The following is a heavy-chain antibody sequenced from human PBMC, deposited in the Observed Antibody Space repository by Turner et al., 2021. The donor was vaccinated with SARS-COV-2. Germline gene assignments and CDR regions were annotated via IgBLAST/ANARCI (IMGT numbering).Heavy chain of an antibody. D-gene: IGHD6-19*01. J-gene: IGHJ3*02. Sequence: EVQLVESGGGLIQPGGSLRLSCAASGFTVSSNYMSWVRQAPGKGLEWVSVIYSGGSTYYADSVKGRFTISRDNSKNTLYLQMNSLRAEDTAVYYCARGYSSGWYQSGAFEIWGQGTMVPSLQ. CDR1: GFTVSSNY. CDR2: IYSGGST. CDR3: ARGYSSGWYQSGAFEI. V-gene: IGHV3-53*01.